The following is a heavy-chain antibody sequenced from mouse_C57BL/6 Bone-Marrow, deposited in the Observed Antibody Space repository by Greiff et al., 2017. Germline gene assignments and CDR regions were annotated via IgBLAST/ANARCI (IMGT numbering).Heavy chain of an antibody. Sequence: EVKVVESGGGLVQPKGSLKLSCAASGFSFNTYAMNWVRQAPGKGLEWVARIRSKSNNYATYYADSVKDRFTISRDDSESMLYLQMNNLKTEDTAMYYCVRGGDGYNFDYWGQGTTLTVSS. D-gene: IGHD2-3*01. CDR2: IRSKSNNYAT. J-gene: IGHJ2*01. CDR1: GFSFNTYA. V-gene: IGHV10-1*01. CDR3: VRGGDGYNFDY.